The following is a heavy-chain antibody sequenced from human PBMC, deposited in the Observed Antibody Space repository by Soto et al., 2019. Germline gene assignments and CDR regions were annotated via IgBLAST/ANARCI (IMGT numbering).Heavy chain of an antibody. CDR3: GREGGLTGWYDF. D-gene: IGHD1-20*01. J-gene: IGHJ5*01. CDR1: GGSISSYY. V-gene: IGHV4-59*01. CDR2: IYFRGST. Sequence: SETLSLTCTVSGGSISSYYWSWIRQPPGKGLEWIGYIYFRGSTNYNPSLKSRVTISVDTSKNQFSRKLNSATAADTAMYYCGREGGLTGWYDFWGQGTLVPVS.